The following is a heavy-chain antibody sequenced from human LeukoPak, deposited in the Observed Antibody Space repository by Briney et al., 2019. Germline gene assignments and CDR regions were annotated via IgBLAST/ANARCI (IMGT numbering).Heavy chain of an antibody. D-gene: IGHD3-22*01. CDR2: IGTAGDT. J-gene: IGHJ3*02. V-gene: IGHV3-13*01. Sequence: GGSLRLSCAASGFTFSSYDMHWVRQATGKGLEWVSAIGTAGDTYYPGSVKGRFTISRENAKNSLYLQMNSLRAGDTAVYYCARVARSDTYYYDSSGYYPGAFDIWGQGTMVTVSS. CDR1: GFTFSSYD. CDR3: ARVARSDTYYYDSSGYYPGAFDI.